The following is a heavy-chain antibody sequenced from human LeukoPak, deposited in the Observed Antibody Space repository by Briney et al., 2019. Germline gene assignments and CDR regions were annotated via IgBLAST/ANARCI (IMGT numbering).Heavy chain of an antibody. Sequence: SVKVSCKASGGTFSSYAISWVRQAPGQGLEWMGGIIPIFGTANYAQKFQGRVTITADESTSTAYMELSNLRSEDTAVYYCARDPTYYYDSSGPLRYYYYGMDVWGQGTTVTVSS. V-gene: IGHV1-69*13. CDR3: ARDPTYYYDSSGPLRYYYYGMDV. J-gene: IGHJ6*02. D-gene: IGHD3-22*01. CDR2: IIPIFGTA. CDR1: GGTFSSYA.